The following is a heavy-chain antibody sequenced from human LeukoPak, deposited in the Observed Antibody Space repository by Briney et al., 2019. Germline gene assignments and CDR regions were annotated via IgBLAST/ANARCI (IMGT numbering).Heavy chain of an antibody. Sequence: PGRSLRLSCIVSGGTFSSYYMTWVRQAPGKGLEWVANTKQDGSEKFYVDSVKGRFTISRDNAKNSLYLQMNSLRAEDTAVYYCARDGEGSIAANDYWGQGTLVTVSS. CDR3: ARDGEGSIAANDY. D-gene: IGHD6-6*01. J-gene: IGHJ4*02. V-gene: IGHV3-7*01. CDR1: GGTFSSYY. CDR2: TKQDGSEK.